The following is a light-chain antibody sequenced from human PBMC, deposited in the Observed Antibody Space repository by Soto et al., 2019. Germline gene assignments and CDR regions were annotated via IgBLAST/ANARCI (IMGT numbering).Light chain of an antibody. V-gene: IGLV2-14*03. CDR1: SSDVGGYNS. J-gene: IGLJ1*01. CDR3: SSYTTSSTPHYV. CDR2: DVS. Sequence: QSVLTQPASVSGSPGQSITISCTGTSSDVGGYNSVSWYQHHPGKAPKLMIFDVSDRPSGVSSRFSGPKSGNTASLTISGLQAEDEADYYCSSYTTSSTPHYVFGPGTKVTVL.